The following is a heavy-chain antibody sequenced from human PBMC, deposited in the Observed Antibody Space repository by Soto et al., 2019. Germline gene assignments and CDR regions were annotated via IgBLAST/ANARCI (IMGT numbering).Heavy chain of an antibody. CDR3: ARGPGSYNWFDL. CDR1: VSSISGFY. D-gene: IGHD3-10*01. CDR2: TYSSGIT. V-gene: IGHV4-4*07. Sequence: PSETLSLTCTVSVSSISGFYWSWIRQPAGKGLEWIGRTYSSGITSYNPSLKSRVTMSVDTSKNQFSLNLTSATAADTAVYYCARGPGSYNWFDLWGQGTLVTVSS. J-gene: IGHJ5*02.